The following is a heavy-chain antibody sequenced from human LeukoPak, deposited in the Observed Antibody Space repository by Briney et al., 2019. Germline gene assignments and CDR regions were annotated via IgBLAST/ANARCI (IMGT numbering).Heavy chain of an antibody. J-gene: IGHJ6*03. D-gene: IGHD6-19*01. V-gene: IGHV3-30*18. CDR3: AKGLGAVAGIIFYYYYYMDV. Sequence: GRSLRLSCAASGFTLSSYGMHWVRQAPGKGLEWVAVISYDGSNKYYADSVKGRFTISRDNSKNTLYLQMNSLRAEDTAVYYCAKGLGAVAGIIFYYYYYMDVWGKGTTVTVSS. CDR2: ISYDGSNK. CDR1: GFTLSSYG.